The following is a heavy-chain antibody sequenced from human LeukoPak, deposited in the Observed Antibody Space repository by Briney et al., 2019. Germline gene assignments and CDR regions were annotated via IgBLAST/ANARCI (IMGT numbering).Heavy chain of an antibody. D-gene: IGHD2-8*01. J-gene: IGHJ6*03. CDR2: INPNSGGT. CDR3: ARSARHCNNGVCFTDYYIDL. V-gene: IGHV1-2*02. CDR1: GYTSTGYY. Sequence: GASVKVSCKASGYTSTGYYMHWVRQAPGQGLEWMGWINPNSGGTNYAQKFQGRVTMTRDTSISTAYMEMSSLTSDDTAVYYCARSARHCNNGVCFTDYYIDLWGKGTTVIVSS.